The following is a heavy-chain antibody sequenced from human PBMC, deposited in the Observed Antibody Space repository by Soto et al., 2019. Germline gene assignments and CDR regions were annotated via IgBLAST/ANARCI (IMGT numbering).Heavy chain of an antibody. CDR2: ISGSGGST. V-gene: IGHV3-23*01. J-gene: IGHJ4*02. Sequence: PGGSLRLSCAASGFTFSSYAMSWVRQAPGKGLEWVPAISGSGGSTYYADSVKGRFTISRDNSKNTLYLQMNSLRAEDTAVYYCAKDPGSSGSFDYWGQGTLVTVSS. CDR1: GFTFSSYA. D-gene: IGHD6-6*01. CDR3: AKDPGSSGSFDY.